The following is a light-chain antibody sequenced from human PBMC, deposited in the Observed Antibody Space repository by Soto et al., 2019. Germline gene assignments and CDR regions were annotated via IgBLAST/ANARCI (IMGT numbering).Light chain of an antibody. CDR3: HQRSNWPGT. Sequence: EIVLTQSPATLSLSPGERATLSCRASQSVSSYLAWYQQKSGQAPRLLIYDASNRATDIPARFSGSGSETDFTLTISSLEPEDFAVYYCHQRSNWPGTFGQGTKVEIK. CDR2: DAS. V-gene: IGKV3-11*01. J-gene: IGKJ1*01. CDR1: QSVSSY.